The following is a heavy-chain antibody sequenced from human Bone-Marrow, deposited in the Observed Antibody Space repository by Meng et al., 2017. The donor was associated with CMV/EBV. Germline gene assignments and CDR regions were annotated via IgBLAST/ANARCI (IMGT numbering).Heavy chain of an antibody. CDR2: INPNGGGT. V-gene: IGHV1-2*02. D-gene: IGHD5-12*01. J-gene: IGHJ4*02. CDR1: GYTFSDYY. Sequence: VSVKVSCKASGYTFSDYYIHWVRQAPGQGPEWMGWINPNGGGTDYAQKFEGRVTMTRDTSITTAYMELSGLRFDDTAVYYCARTDIVATIYFGYWGQGTQVTVSS. CDR3: ARTDIVATIYFGY.